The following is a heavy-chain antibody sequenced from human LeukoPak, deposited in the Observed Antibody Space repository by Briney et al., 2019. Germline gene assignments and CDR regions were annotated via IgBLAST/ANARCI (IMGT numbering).Heavy chain of an antibody. CDR2: IYHSGSS. CDR1: GYSISSAYY. CDR3: ARVDPSGYYPIDY. V-gene: IGHV4-38-2*02. J-gene: IGHJ4*02. Sequence: PSETLSLTCNVSGYSISSAYYWAWIRQPPGKGLEWIGSIYHSGSSYYNPSLKSRVTISVDTSKNQFSLKLSSVTAAGTAVYYCARVDPSGYYPIDYWGQGTLVTVSS. D-gene: IGHD3-22*01.